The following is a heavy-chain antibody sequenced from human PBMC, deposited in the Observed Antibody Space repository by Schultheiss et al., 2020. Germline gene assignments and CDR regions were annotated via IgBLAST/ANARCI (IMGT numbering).Heavy chain of an antibody. Sequence: GESLKISCAASGFTFSSYWMHWVRQAPGKGLVWVSRINSDGSSTSYADSVKGRFTISRDNAKNTLYLQMNSLRAEDTAVYYCARAFVLQYNWFDPWGQGTLVTVSS. D-gene: IGHD3-10*01. CDR3: ARAFVLQYNWFDP. CDR2: INSDGSST. J-gene: IGHJ5*02. V-gene: IGHV3-74*01. CDR1: GFTFSSYW.